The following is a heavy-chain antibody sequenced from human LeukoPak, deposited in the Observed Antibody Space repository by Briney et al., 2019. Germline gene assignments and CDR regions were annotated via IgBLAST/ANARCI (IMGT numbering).Heavy chain of an antibody. CDR3: ARSIVVVPAALDY. Sequence: GASVKVSCKASGYTFTGYYTHWVRQAPGQGLEWMGWINPNSGGTNYAQKFQGRVTMTRDTSISTAYMELSRLRSDDTAVYYCARSIVVVPAALDYWGQGTLVTVSS. CDR1: GYTFTGYY. CDR2: INPNSGGT. J-gene: IGHJ4*02. V-gene: IGHV1-2*02. D-gene: IGHD2-2*01.